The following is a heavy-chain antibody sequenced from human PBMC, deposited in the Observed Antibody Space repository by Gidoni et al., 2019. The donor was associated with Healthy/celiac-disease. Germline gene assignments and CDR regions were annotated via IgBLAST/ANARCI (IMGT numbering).Heavy chain of an antibody. Sequence: QVQLQQWGAGLLKPSETLSLTCAVYGGSFSGYYWSWIRQPPGKGLEWIGEINHSGSTNYNPSLKSRVTISVDTSKNQFSLKLSSVTAADTAVYYCARVQKPRAAFDIWGQGTMVTVSS. CDR2: INHSGST. CDR1: GGSFSGYY. J-gene: IGHJ3*02. V-gene: IGHV4-34*01. CDR3: ARVQKPRAAFDI.